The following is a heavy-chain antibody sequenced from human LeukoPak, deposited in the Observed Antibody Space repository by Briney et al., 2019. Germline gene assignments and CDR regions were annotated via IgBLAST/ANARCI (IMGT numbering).Heavy chain of an antibody. CDR3: ARDEHHLVQGYYFDY. CDR2: ITWNGVII. Sequence: GGSLRLSCAASGFTFDDYGMSWVRQVPGKGLEWVAGITWNGVIIGYADSVKGRFAISRDNAKNSLFLQMDSLRAEDTALYYCARDEHHLVQGYYFDYWGQGTLVTVSS. CDR1: GFTFDDYG. V-gene: IGHV3-20*04. J-gene: IGHJ4*02. D-gene: IGHD6-13*01.